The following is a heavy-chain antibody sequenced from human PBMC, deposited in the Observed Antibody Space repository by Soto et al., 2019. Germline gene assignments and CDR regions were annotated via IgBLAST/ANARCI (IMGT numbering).Heavy chain of an antibody. V-gene: IGHV4-59*08. CDR2: FYYTGTT. CDR3: GRHRLSYDPIDS. D-gene: IGHD3-16*01. Sequence: QVQLQESGPGLVKPSETLSLTCTVSGGSLNNYYWTWIRQPPGKGLEWIGYFYYTGTTNYNPALKSRVTISVDTSKTQFSLKVNSVTAADTAVYYCGRHRLSYDPIDSWGQGTLVTVSS. J-gene: IGHJ4*02. CDR1: GGSLNNYY.